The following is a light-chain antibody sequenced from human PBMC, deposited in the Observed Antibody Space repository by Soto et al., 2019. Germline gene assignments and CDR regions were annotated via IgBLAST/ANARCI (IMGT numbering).Light chain of an antibody. V-gene: IGKV1-5*03. CDR1: QSITSW. Sequence: DIQMTQSPSTLPASVGDRVTITCRASQSITSWLAWYQQKPGKAPKLLIQKASSLEGGVPSRFSGSGSGTEFTLTISSLQPDDFATYYCQQYNSYSTFGQGTKVEIK. CDR2: KAS. J-gene: IGKJ1*01. CDR3: QQYNSYST.